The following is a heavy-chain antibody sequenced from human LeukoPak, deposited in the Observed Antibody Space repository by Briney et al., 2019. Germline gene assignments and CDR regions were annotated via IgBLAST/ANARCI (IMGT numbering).Heavy chain of an antibody. CDR3: ALSSGNYAIPFDY. J-gene: IGHJ4*02. V-gene: IGHV3-7*01. Sequence: GGSLSLSCAASGFTFSRYWMSCVRQAPGKGLEGVANTKQGGSEKYCLESVKGRFTISRDNPKNSLYLHMNSLRGEDTAVYYCALSSGNYAIPFDYWGQGTLVTVSS. D-gene: IGHD1-26*01. CDR2: TKQGGSEK. CDR1: GFTFSRYW.